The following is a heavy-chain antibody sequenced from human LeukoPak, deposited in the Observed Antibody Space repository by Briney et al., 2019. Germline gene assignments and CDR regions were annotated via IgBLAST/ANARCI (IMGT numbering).Heavy chain of an antibody. CDR1: GGSVSSGSYY. D-gene: IGHD3-3*01. CDR2: IYYSGST. CDR3: ARSYYDFWSGYYPRWFDP. V-gene: IGHV4-61*01. J-gene: IGHJ5*02. Sequence: SETLSLTCTVSGGSVSSGSYYWSWIRQPPGKGLEWIGYIYYSGSTNYNPSLKSRVTISVDRSKNQFSLKLSSVTAADTAVYYCARSYYDFWSGYYPRWFDPWGQGTLVTVSS.